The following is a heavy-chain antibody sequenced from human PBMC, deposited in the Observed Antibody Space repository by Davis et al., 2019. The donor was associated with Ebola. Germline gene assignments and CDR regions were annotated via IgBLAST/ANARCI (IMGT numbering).Heavy chain of an antibody. V-gene: IGHV3-53*01. D-gene: IGHD2-15*01. Sequence: GESLKISCGASGFTVSSDYMIWVRQAPGKGPEWVSIIYSGGYTLYADSVKGRFTISRDNSKNTLYMQINSLRVEDTAIYYCAKDGLEVVAATPDYWGQGTLVSVSS. CDR2: IYSGGYT. CDR1: GFTVSSDY. CDR3: AKDGLEVVAATPDY. J-gene: IGHJ4*02.